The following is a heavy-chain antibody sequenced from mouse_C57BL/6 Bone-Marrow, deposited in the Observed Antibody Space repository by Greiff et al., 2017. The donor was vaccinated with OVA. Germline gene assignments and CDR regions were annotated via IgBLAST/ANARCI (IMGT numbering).Heavy chain of an antibody. CDR1: GFSFNTYA. Sequence: EVKLVASGGGLVQPKGSLTLSCAASGFSFNTYAMNWVRQAPGKGLEWVARIRSKSNNYATYYADSVKDRFTISRDDSESMLYLQMNNLKTEDTAMYYCVRGPLRYFDVWGTGTTVTVSS. V-gene: IGHV10-1*01. CDR2: IRSKSNNYAT. CDR3: VRGPLRYFDV. J-gene: IGHJ1*03.